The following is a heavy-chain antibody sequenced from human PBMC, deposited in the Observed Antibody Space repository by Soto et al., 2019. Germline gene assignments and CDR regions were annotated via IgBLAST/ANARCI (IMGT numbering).Heavy chain of an antibody. CDR3: AKDYFSTGYYYGFDY. D-gene: IGHD3-10*01. J-gene: IGHJ4*02. CDR1: GFTFSSYA. CDR2: ISGSGGST. V-gene: IGHV3-23*01. Sequence: GGSLRLSCAASGFTFSSYAMSWVRQAPGKGLEWVSAISGSGGSTYYADSAKDRFTISRDNSKNTLYLQMNSLRAEDTAVYYCAKDYFSTGYYYGFDYCGQGSLVTVSS.